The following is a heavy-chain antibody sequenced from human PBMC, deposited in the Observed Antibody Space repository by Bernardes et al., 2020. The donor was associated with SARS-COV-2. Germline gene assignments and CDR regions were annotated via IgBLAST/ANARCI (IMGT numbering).Heavy chain of an antibody. CDR3: AKDSARYCSGGSCYYGY. J-gene: IGHJ4*02. V-gene: IGHV3-23*01. CDR2: ISGSGGST. Sequence: GSLRLSCAASGFTFSSYAMSWVRQAPGKGLEWVSAISGSGGSTYYADSVKGRFTISRDNSKNTLYLQMNSLRAEDTAVYYCAKDSARYCSGGSCYYGYWGQGTLVTVSS. CDR1: GFTFSSYA. D-gene: IGHD2-15*01.